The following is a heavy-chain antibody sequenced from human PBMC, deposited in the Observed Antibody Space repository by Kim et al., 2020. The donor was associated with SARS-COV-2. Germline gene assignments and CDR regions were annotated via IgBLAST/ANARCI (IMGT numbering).Heavy chain of an antibody. J-gene: IGHJ4*02. V-gene: IGHV3-23*01. D-gene: IGHD2-8*02. CDR3: AKCGAEVVSDY. CDR2: T. Sequence: TYYADSVKGQFTISRDNSKNTLYLQMNSLRAEDTAVYYCAKCGAEVVSDYWGQGTLVAVSS.